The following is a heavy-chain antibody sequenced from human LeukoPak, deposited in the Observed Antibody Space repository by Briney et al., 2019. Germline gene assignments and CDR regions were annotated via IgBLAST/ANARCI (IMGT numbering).Heavy chain of an antibody. CDR3: TRSTNLEAFDI. V-gene: IGHV4-34*01. D-gene: IGHD2-8*01. J-gene: IGHJ3*02. CDR1: GGSFSGYY. CDR2: INHSGST. Sequence: SETLSLTCAVYGGSFSGYYWSWIRQPPGKGLEWIGEINHSGSTNYNPSLKSRVTISVDTSKNQCSLKLSSVTTADTAVYYCTRSTNLEAFDIWGQGTMVTVSS.